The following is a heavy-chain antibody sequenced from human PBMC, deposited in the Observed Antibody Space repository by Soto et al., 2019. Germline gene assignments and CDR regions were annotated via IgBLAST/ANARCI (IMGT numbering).Heavy chain of an antibody. CDR1: RDTFTSYG. CDR3: ARDPGYSSGWYMDR. D-gene: IGHD6-19*01. Sequence: QVQLVQSGAEVKKPGSSVKLSCKASRDTFTSYGVSWVREAPGQGLEWMGWISTYNGNTIYAQKLQGRVTMTTDTFTTTAYMELRSLTSDDTALYYCARDPGYSSGWYMDRWGQGTLVTVSS. J-gene: IGHJ5*02. CDR2: ISTYNGNT. V-gene: IGHV1-18*01.